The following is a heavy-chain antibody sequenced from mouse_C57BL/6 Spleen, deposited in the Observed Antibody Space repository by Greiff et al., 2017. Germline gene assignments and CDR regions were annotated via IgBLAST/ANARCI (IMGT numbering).Heavy chain of an antibody. D-gene: IGHD2-5*01. V-gene: IGHV1-64*01. CDR1: GYTFTSYW. J-gene: IGHJ3*01. CDR2: IHPNSGST. Sequence: QVHVKQPGAELVKPGASVKLSCKASGYTFTSYWMHWVKQRPGQGLEWIGMIHPNSGSTNYNEKFKSKATLTVDKSSSTAYMQLSSLTSEDSAVYYCASSPYYSNYVAYWGQGTLVTVSA. CDR3: ASSPYYSNYVAY.